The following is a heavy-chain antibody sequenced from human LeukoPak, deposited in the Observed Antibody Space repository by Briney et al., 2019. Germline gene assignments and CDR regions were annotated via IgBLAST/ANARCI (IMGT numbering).Heavy chain of an antibody. Sequence: SETLSLTCTVSGGSISSYYWGWIRQPPGKGLEWIGSIYYSGSTYYNPSLKSRVTISVDTSKNQFSLKLSSVTAADTAVYYCAASSGWDYWGQGTLVTVSS. V-gene: IGHV4-39*01. CDR1: GGSISSYY. CDR2: IYYSGST. J-gene: IGHJ4*02. CDR3: AASSGWDY. D-gene: IGHD6-19*01.